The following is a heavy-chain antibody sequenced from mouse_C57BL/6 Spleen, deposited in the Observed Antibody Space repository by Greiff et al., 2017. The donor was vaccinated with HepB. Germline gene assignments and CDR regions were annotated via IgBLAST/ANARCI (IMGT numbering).Heavy chain of an antibody. CDR3: ARRDFAY. V-gene: IGHV5-17*01. Sequence: DVMLVESGGGLVKPGGSLKLSCAASGSTFSDYGMHWVRQAPEKGLEWVAYISSGSSTIYYADTVKGRFTISRDNAKNTLFLQMTSLRSEDTAMYYCARRDFAYWGQGTLVTVSA. J-gene: IGHJ3*01. CDR2: ISSGSSTI. CDR1: GSTFSDYG.